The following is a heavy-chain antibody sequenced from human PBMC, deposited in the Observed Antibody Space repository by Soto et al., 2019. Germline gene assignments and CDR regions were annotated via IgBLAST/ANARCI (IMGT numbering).Heavy chain of an antibody. V-gene: IGHV3-30-3*01. CDR2: ISYDGSNK. Sequence: GGSLRLSCAASGFTFSSYAMHWVRQAPGKGLEWVAVISYDGSNKYYADSVKGRFTISRDNSKNTLYLQMNSLRAEDTAVYYCARDGTRVVGATPTEYFQHWGQGTLVTVSS. CDR3: ARDGTRVVGATPTEYFQH. D-gene: IGHD1-26*01. CDR1: GFTFSSYA. J-gene: IGHJ1*01.